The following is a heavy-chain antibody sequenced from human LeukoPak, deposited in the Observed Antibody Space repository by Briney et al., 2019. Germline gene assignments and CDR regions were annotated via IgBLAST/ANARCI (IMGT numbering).Heavy chain of an antibody. Sequence: GGSLRLSCAASGFTFSSYSMNWVRQAPGKGLEWVSYITGGSTTIYYADSVKGRFTISRDNAKNSPYLQMNSLRAEDTAVYYCASRTRSGSYSSFDYWGQGTLVTVSS. V-gene: IGHV3-48*04. CDR2: ITGGSTTI. D-gene: IGHD3-10*01. CDR3: ASRTRSGSYSSFDY. J-gene: IGHJ4*02. CDR1: GFTFSSYS.